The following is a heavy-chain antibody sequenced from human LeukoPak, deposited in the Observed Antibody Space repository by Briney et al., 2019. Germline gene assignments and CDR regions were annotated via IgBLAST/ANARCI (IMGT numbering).Heavy chain of an antibody. CDR3: AREVTMVRGVIFGSWFDP. CDR2: IYYSGST. Sequence: SETLSLTCTVSGGSISSGGYYWSWIRQHPGKGLEWIGYIYYSGSTYYNPSLKSRVTISVDTSKNQFSLKLSSVTAADTAVYYCAREVTMVRGVIFGSWFDPWGQGTLVTVSS. CDR1: GGSISSGGYY. J-gene: IGHJ5*02. V-gene: IGHV4-31*03. D-gene: IGHD3-10*01.